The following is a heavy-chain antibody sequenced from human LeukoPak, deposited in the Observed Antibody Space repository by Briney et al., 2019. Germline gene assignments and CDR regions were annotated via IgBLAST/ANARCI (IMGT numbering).Heavy chain of an antibody. CDR3: ARAAAGNRGWDWYYFDY. CDR1: GFTFGGYY. D-gene: IGHD6-13*01. J-gene: IGHJ4*02. CDR2: ISSSGSTI. V-gene: IGHV3-11*04. Sequence: GGSLRLSCAASGFTFGGYYMSWIRQAPGKGLEWVSYISSSGSTIHYADSVKGRFTISRDNAKNSLFLQMNNLRAEDTAVYYCARAAAGNRGWDWYYFDYWGQGTLVSVSS.